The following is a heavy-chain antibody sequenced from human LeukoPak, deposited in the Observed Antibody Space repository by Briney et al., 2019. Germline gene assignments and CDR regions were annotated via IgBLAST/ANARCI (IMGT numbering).Heavy chain of an antibody. Sequence: GGSLRLSCAASGFTFSSYAMSWVRQAPGKGLEWVSAISGSGGSTYHADSVKGRFAISRGTSKNTLYLQMNSLRAEDTAVYYCAKDLYSPIVVVPAAMRDYWGQGTLVTVSS. CDR2: ISGSGGST. V-gene: IGHV3-23*01. CDR1: GFTFSSYA. J-gene: IGHJ4*02. D-gene: IGHD2-2*01. CDR3: AKDLYSPIVVVPAAMRDY.